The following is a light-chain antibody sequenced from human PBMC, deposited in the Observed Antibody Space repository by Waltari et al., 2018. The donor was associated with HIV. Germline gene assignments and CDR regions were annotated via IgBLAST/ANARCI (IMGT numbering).Light chain of an antibody. J-gene: IGKJ1*01. Sequence: DIQMTQSPSLLAASMGDRVTFTCRASQSVSNWLAWYQQKPGRAPKLLIYKASSLESGVPSRFSGSGSGAEFTLTIGSLQPDDIATYYCQHYNSYPWTFGQGTKVEIK. CDR3: QHYNSYPWT. CDR2: KAS. V-gene: IGKV1-5*03. CDR1: QSVSNW.